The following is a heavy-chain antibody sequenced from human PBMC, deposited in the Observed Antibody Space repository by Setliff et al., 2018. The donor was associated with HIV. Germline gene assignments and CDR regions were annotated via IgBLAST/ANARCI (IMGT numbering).Heavy chain of an antibody. D-gene: IGHD3-10*01. J-gene: IGHJ4*02. CDR3: ARQPLYFGEPYYFDY. V-gene: IGHV4-39*01. CDR2: ISQSGTT. CDR1: NVAISSNSYY. Sequence: SETLSLTCAVYNVAISSNSYYWGWIRQPPGKGLEWIGSISQSGTTYYSPSLKNRVTISVNTSRNRFSLKLGSVSASDTANYYCARQPLYFGEPYYFDYWGLGTLVTVS.